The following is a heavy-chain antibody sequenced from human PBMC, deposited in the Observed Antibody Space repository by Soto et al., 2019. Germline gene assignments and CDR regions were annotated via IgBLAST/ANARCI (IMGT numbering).Heavy chain of an antibody. CDR3: ARGGGSGWIYYYYYGMDV. V-gene: IGHV1-18*01. Sequence: QVQLVQSGAEVKKPGASVKVSCKASGYTFTSYGISWVRQAPGQGLEWMGWISAYNGNTNYAQKLQGRATMTTDTSTSTADMELRSLRSDDTAVYYCARGGGSGWIYYYYYGMDVWGQGTTVTVSS. CDR1: GYTFTSYG. J-gene: IGHJ6*02. D-gene: IGHD6-19*01. CDR2: ISAYNGNT.